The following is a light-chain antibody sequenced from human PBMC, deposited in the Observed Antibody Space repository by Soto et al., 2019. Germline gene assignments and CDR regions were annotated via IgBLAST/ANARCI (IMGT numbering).Light chain of an antibody. CDR3: QQYGSSPPYS. CDR1: LTVSSSY. CDR2: GAS. J-gene: IGKJ2*01. V-gene: IGKV3-20*01. Sequence: EIVLTQSPGTLSLSPGERATLSCRASLTVSSSYLAWYQQKPGQAPRLLIYGASSRATGIPDRFTGSGSGPDFTLTISRLEPEDSAVYYCQQYGSSPPYSFGQGTKLEIK.